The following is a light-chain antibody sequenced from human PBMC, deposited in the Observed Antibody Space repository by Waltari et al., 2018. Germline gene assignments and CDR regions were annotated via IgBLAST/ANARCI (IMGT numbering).Light chain of an antibody. CDR2: GVS. CDR1: QSFRSN. Sequence: EIVMTKSPATLTVSPGERATLSCRASQSFRSNYLAWYQQKPGQAPRLLIYGVSTRATGIPARFSGSGFGTEFTLTISSVQAEDFAVYYCQQYDNWPPLTFGQGTRLEIK. J-gene: IGKJ5*01. CDR3: QQYDNWPPLT. V-gene: IGKV3-15*01.